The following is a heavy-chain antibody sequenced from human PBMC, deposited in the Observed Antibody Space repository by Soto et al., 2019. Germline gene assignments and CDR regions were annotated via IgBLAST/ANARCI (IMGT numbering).Heavy chain of an antibody. CDR3: ARDKAAAGTYYSYYGMDV. CDR2: IYDGGGT. D-gene: IGHD6-13*01. V-gene: IGHV3-66*01. J-gene: IGHJ6*02. Sequence: VGSLRLSCAASGFTVYSHYMSWVRQAPGKGLEWVSVIYDGGGTYHADSVKGRFTISRDNSKNTVYLQMNSLRAEDTAVYYCARDKAAAGTYYSYYGMDVWGQGTTVTVSS. CDR1: GFTVYSHY.